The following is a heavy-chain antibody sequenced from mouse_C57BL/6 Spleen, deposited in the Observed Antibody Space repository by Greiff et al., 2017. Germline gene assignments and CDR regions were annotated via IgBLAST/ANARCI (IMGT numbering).Heavy chain of an antibody. Sequence: EVQVVESGGGLVQPGGSLKLSCAASGFTFSDYGMAWVRQAPRKGPEWVAFISNLAYSIYYADTVTGRFTISRENAKNTLYLERSSLRSEDTAMYYCARHGSMDYWGQGTSVTVSS. J-gene: IGHJ4*01. CDR2: ISNLAYSI. V-gene: IGHV5-15*01. CDR3: ARHGSMDY. CDR1: GFTFSDYG.